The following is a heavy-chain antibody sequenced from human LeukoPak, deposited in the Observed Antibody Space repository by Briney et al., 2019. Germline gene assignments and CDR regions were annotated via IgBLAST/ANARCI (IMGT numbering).Heavy chain of an antibody. V-gene: IGHV4-34*01. Sequence: SETLSLTCAVYGGSFSGYYWSWIRQPPGKGLEWIGEINHSGSTNYNPSLKSRVTISVDTSKNQFSLKLSSVTAADTAVYYYARRVVTPRSWFDPWGQGTLVTVSS. D-gene: IGHD3-3*01. CDR2: INHSGST. J-gene: IGHJ5*02. CDR1: GGSFSGYY. CDR3: ARRVVTPRSWFDP.